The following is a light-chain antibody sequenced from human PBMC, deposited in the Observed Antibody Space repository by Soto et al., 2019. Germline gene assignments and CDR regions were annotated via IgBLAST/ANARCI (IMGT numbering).Light chain of an antibody. CDR3: LAYAGRTTLV. V-gene: IGLV2-8*01. CDR2: EVN. CDR1: SXDIGGYDF. Sequence: QSVLTQPPSASGSPGQSITISCTGTSXDIGGYDFVSWYQQYPGKAPQLIISEVNQRPSGVPDRFSGSKSGNTASLTISGLQSEDEADYYCLAYAGRTTLVFGTGTKVTVL. J-gene: IGLJ1*01.